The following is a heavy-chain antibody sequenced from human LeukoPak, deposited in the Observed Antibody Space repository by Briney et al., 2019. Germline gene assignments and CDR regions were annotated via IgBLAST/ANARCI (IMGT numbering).Heavy chain of an antibody. V-gene: IGHV1-18*01. CDR2: IRAYNGNT. CDR1: GYMFTSYA. J-gene: IGHJ5*02. CDR3: ARVAVDLDCSGDTCSSVFKSFDA. D-gene: IGHD2-15*01. Sequence: ASVKVSSKASGYMFTSYAISWVRRAPGQGLEWVGWIRAYNGNTKYAQKFQARVTMTTDTSTSTAYMELRSLRSDDTAVYYCARVAVDLDCSGDTCSSVFKSFDAWGQGTLVTVSS.